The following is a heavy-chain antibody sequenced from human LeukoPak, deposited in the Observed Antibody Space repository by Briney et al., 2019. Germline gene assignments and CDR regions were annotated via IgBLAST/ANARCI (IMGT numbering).Heavy chain of an antibody. CDR2: IYSGGST. V-gene: IGHV3-66*01. D-gene: IGHD3-10*01. CDR3: ARDLYYYGSGSYKIRWFDP. Sequence: PGGSLRLSCAASGFTFSSYGMHWVRQAPGNGLEWVSVIYSGGSTYYADSVKGRFTISRDNSKNTLYLQMNSLRAEDTAVYYCARDLYYYGSGSYKIRWFDPWGQGTLVTVSS. CDR1: GFTFSSYG. J-gene: IGHJ5*02.